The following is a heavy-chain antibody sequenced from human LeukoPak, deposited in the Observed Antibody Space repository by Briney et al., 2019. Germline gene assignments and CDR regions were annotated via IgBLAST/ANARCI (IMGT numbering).Heavy chain of an antibody. CDR2: IYHSGFT. D-gene: IGHD5-18*01. CDR1: GFSISSGYY. J-gene: IGHJ4*02. CDR3: AKGYSYGQFDY. V-gene: IGHV4-38-2*02. Sequence: SETLSLTCTVSGFSISSGYYWAWIRQPPGKGLEWIGSIYHSGFTYYNPSLKSRVTISVDTSKNQFSLKLSSVTAADTAVYYCAKGYSYGQFDYWGQGTLVTVSS.